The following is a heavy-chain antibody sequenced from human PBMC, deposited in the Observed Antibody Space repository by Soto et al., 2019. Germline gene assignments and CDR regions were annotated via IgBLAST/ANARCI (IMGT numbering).Heavy chain of an antibody. CDR3: ARGSEGYYYGSGSFGY. CDR1: GGSFSGYY. J-gene: IGHJ4*02. CDR2: INHSGST. D-gene: IGHD3-10*01. V-gene: IGHV4-34*01. Sequence: TSETLSLTCAVYGGSFSGYYWSWIRQPPGKGLEWIGEINHSGSTNYNPSLKSRVTISVDTSKNQFSLKLSSVTAADTAVYYCARGSEGYYYGSGSFGYWGQGTLVTVS.